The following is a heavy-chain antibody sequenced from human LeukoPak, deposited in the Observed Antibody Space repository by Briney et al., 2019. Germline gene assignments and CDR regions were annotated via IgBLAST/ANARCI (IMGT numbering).Heavy chain of an antibody. V-gene: IGHV3-23*01. Sequence: PGWSLRLSCAASGFTFSNHAMNWVRQAPGKGLEWVSTISGDGDSTKYADSVKGRFTISRDNSKITLYLHVNSLRVEDTAVYYCAKSPLNGGWGIDYWGQGTLVTVSS. CDR3: AKSPLNGGWGIDY. CDR1: GFTFSNHA. CDR2: ISGDGDST. J-gene: IGHJ4*02. D-gene: IGHD6-19*01.